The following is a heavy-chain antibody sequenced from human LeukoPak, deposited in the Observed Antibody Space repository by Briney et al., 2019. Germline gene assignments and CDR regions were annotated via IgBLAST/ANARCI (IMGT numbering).Heavy chain of an antibody. D-gene: IGHD5-12*01. CDR2: IFYRGGT. CDR3: ARDSGYV. CDR1: GGSINTPNYY. J-gene: IGHJ4*02. Sequence: PSETLSLTCTVSGGSINTPNYYWGWIRQTPGKGLEWIGNIFYRGGTYYSPSLTSRVTLSLDTSKNQFSLKLNSVTAADTAVYYCARDSGYVWGQGTLVTVSS. V-gene: IGHV4-39*07.